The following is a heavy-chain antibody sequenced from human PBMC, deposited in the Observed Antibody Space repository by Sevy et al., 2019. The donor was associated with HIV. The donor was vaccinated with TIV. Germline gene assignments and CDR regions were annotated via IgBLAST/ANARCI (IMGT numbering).Heavy chain of an antibody. CDR3: ARDRYYDASGYYYYYYGMDV. Sequence: GGSLRLSCAASGLSVSDNYMNWVRQAPGKGLELVSVIYSDGRTYYPDSVTGRFSISRDNSKNTLYLHMKSLRPEDTAVYYCARDRYYDASGYYYYYYGMDVWGQGTTVTVSS. CDR2: IYSDGRT. V-gene: IGHV3-66*01. J-gene: IGHJ6*02. CDR1: GLSVSDNY. D-gene: IGHD3-22*01.